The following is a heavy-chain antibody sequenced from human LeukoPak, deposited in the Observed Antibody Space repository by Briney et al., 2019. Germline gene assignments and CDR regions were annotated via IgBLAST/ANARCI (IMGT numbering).Heavy chain of an antibody. CDR3: AKGRGYCTGGSWYSDY. CDR2: ISGSDGST. J-gene: IGHJ4*02. D-gene: IGHD2-15*01. Sequence: GGSLRLSCTASGFTFTNYAMSWVRQAPGKGLEWVSTISGSDGSTYYADSVKGRFTISRDNSKNTLYLQMNSLRVEDTGIYYCAKGRGYCTGGSWYSDYWGQGTLVTVSS. CDR1: GFTFTNYA. V-gene: IGHV3-23*01.